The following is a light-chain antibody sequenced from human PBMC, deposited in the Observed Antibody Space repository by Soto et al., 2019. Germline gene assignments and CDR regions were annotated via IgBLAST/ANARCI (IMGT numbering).Light chain of an antibody. CDR2: GAS. CDR1: QRVSARY. Sequence: IVLTQSPGTLSLSPGDRATLXXRASQRVSARYLAWYHQKPGQAPRPXIFGASDRATGIPDRFRGSGSGTDFTLTIDRLEPEDFAMYYCQQYRDSPPTFGQGTKVDI. CDR3: QQYRDSPPT. J-gene: IGKJ1*01. V-gene: IGKV3-20*01.